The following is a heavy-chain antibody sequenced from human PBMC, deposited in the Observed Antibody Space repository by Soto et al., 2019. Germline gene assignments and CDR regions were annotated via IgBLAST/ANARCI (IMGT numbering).Heavy chain of an antibody. CDR3: ARATNHYYDFWSGYYYYYGMDV. CDR1: GFTFSSYW. Sequence: PGGSLRLSCAASGFTFSSYWMHWVRQAPGKGLVWVSRINSDGSSTSYADSVKGRFTISRDNAKNTLYLQMNSLRAEDTAVYYCARATNHYYDFWSGYYYYYGMDVWGQGTTVTVSS. V-gene: IGHV3-74*01. CDR2: INSDGSST. D-gene: IGHD3-3*01. J-gene: IGHJ6*02.